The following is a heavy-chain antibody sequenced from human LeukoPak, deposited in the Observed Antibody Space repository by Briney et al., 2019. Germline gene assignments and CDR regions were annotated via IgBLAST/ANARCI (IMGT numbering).Heavy chain of an antibody. D-gene: IGHD2-2*01. CDR2: IVSSGTYI. J-gene: IGHJ4*02. CDR1: GFTFSTYS. Sequence: GGSLRLSCAASGFTFSTYSMNWVRHVPGKGLEWVSFIVSSGTYIFYADSVKGRFTISRDNSKNTLYLQMNSLRAEDTAVYYCARGGRRYCSSTSCLRNDYWGQGTPVTVSS. V-gene: IGHV3-21*01. CDR3: ARGGRRYCSSTSCLRNDY.